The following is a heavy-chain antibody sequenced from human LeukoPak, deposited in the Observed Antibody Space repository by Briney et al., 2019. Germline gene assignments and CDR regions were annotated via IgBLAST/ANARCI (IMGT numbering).Heavy chain of an antibody. CDR3: ARRLAVAGTSY. V-gene: IGHV3-48*03. Sequence: PGGSLRLSCAASGFTFSSYEMNWVRQAPGKGLEWVSYISSSGSTIYYADSVKGRFTISRDNAKNSLYLQMNSLRAEDTAVYYCARRLAVAGTSYWGQGPLVTVSS. D-gene: IGHD6-19*01. CDR1: GFTFSSYE. CDR2: ISSSGSTI. J-gene: IGHJ4*02.